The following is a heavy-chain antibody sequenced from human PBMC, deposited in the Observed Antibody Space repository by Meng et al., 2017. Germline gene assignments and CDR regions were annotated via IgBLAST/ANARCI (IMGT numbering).Heavy chain of an antibody. CDR2: INWNGGST. V-gene: IGHV3-20*04. D-gene: IGHD3-9*01. CDR1: GFTFDDYG. J-gene: IGHJ4*02. Sequence: GESLKISCAASGFTFDDYGMSWVRQAPGKGLEWVSGINWNGGSTGYADSVKGRFTISRDNAKNSLYLQMNSLRAEDTALYYCARAILTGYYYFDYWGQETLVTVSS. CDR3: ARAILTGYYYFDY.